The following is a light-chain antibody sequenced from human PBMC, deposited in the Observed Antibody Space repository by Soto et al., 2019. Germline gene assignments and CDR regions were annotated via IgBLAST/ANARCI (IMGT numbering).Light chain of an antibody. Sequence: DIVMTQSPDSLAVSLGERANINCKSSQSVLYNVNNKNHLGWYQQKPGQPPKLLIYWASTREFGVPDRFSGSGSGIDFTLTISSQQADDVAIYYCQQNYSNPWTFGQGTKVEIK. CDR1: QSVLYNVNNKNH. J-gene: IGKJ1*01. CDR3: QQNYSNPWT. CDR2: WAS. V-gene: IGKV4-1*01.